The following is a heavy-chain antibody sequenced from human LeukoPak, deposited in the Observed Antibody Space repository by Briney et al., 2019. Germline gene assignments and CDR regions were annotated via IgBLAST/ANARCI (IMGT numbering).Heavy chain of an antibody. CDR2: IYVTGST. D-gene: IGHD3-22*01. Sequence: SETLSLTCTVSGASISSYYWSWIRQPAGKALEWIGRIYVTGSTTYNPSLKSRVTISLDTSKNQFSLKLSSVTAADTAVYYCASGYLGHFDYWGQGTLVTVSS. V-gene: IGHV4-4*07. J-gene: IGHJ4*02. CDR1: GASISSYY. CDR3: ASGYLGHFDY.